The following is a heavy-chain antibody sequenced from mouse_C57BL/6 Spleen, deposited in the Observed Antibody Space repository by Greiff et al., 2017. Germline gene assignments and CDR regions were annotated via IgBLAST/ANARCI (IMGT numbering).Heavy chain of an antibody. V-gene: IGHV1-55*01. D-gene: IGHD2-4*01. Sequence: QVQLQQPGAELVKPGASVKMSCKASGYTFTSYWITWVKQRPGQGLAWIGDIYPGSGSTNYNEKFKSKATLTVDTSSSPAYMQLSSLTSEDSAVYYCARGGGFDYHPDYWGQGTTLTVSS. CDR3: ARGGGFDYHPDY. J-gene: IGHJ2*01. CDR1: GYTFTSYW. CDR2: IYPGSGST.